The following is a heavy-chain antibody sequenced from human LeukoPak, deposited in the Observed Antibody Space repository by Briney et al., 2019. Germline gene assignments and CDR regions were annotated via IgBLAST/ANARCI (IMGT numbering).Heavy chain of an antibody. V-gene: IGHV3-23*01. J-gene: IGHJ4*02. D-gene: IGHD6-6*01. CDR1: GFTLSSYA. CDR3: AKSGGIAARRPTKFDY. CDR2: ISGSGGST. Sequence: GGSLRLSCAASGFTLSSYAMSWVRQAPGKGLEWVSAISGSGGSTYYADSVKGRFTISRDNSKNTLYLQMNSLRAEDTAVYYCAKSGGIAARRPTKFDYWGQGTLVTVSS.